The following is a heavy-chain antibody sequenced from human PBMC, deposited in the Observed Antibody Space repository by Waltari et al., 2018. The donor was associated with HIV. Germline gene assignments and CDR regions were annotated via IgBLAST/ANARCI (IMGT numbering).Heavy chain of an antibody. Sequence: TISWVRQAPGQGLEWMGRIIPILGIANYAQKFQGRVTITADKSTSTAYMELSSLRSEDTAVYYCARDWSEWKATVTTRDGGGPRALDGMDVWGQGTTVTVSS. D-gene: IGHD4-4*01. V-gene: IGHV1-69*04. CDR1: T. J-gene: IGHJ6*02. CDR3: ARDWSEWKATVTTRDGGGPRALDGMDV. CDR2: IIPILGIA.